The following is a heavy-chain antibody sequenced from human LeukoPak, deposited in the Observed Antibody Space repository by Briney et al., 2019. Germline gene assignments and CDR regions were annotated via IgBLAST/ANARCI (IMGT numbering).Heavy chain of an antibody. D-gene: IGHD5-12*01. CDR2: INWNGDST. V-gene: IGHV3-20*04. J-gene: IGHJ4*02. CDR3: ARGGRGS. CDR1: GFNFDEYG. Sequence: GGSLRLSCAASGFNFDEYGMIWVRQGLGKGLEWDSGINWNGDSTGYADSVKGRFTISRDNAKNSLYLQMNSLRAEDTALYYCARGGRGSWGQGTPVTVSS.